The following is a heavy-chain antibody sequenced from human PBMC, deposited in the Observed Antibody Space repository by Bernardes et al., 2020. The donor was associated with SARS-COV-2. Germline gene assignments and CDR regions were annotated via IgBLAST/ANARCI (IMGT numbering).Heavy chain of an antibody. CDR1: GGSISSYY. CDR2: IYYSGST. Sequence: SETLSLTCTVSGGSISSYYWSWIRQPPGKGLEWIGYIYYSGSTNYNPSLKSRVTISVDTSKNQFSLKLSSVTAADTAVYYCASGVYDSSGYYPVAFDIWGQGTMVTVSS. V-gene: IGHV4-59*08. J-gene: IGHJ3*02. D-gene: IGHD3-22*01. CDR3: ASGVYDSSGYYPVAFDI.